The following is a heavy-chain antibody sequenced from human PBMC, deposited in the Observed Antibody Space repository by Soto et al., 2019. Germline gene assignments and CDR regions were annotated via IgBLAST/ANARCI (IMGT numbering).Heavy chain of an antibody. CDR1: GDSISSGSYY. Sequence: LSLTCTVSGDSISSGSYYWDWIRQPPGKGLEWIGNIFYSGSTLYNPSLKGRVSIDVDTSSNQFSLRLTSVTAADTAVYFCARSGGYSGYDHFFDPWGHGTLVTVSS. V-gene: IGHV4-39*01. CDR3: ARSGGYSGYDHFFDP. D-gene: IGHD5-12*01. CDR2: IFYSGST. J-gene: IGHJ5*02.